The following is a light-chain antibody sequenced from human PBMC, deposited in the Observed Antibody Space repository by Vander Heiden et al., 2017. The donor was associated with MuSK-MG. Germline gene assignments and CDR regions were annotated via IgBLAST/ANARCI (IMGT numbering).Light chain of an antibody. CDR3: QQDDSTPWT. J-gene: IGKJ1*01. CDR2: WAS. V-gene: IGKV4-1*01. Sequence: IVMTQSPDSLALSLGERATINCKSSQSVLYSSSNKNYLAWFQQKPGQPPKLLIYWASTRESGVPDRFSGSGSGTDFTLTISILQAEDVAVYYCQQDDSTPWTFGQGTKVEIK. CDR1: QSVLYSSSNKNY.